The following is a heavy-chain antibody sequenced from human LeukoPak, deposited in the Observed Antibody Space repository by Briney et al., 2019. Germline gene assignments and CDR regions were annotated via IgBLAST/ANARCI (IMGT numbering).Heavy chain of an antibody. CDR2: INTDGTVT. J-gene: IGHJ4*02. CDR1: GFTFSKYW. V-gene: IGHV3-74*01. D-gene: IGHD2-15*01. Sequence: GGSLRLSCAASGFTFSKYWMLWVRQAPGKGLESVSRINTDGTVTTYADSVKGRFTVSRDNADNTMFLQMNSPRAEDTAVYYCVRVKGSYFDYWGQGALVTVSS. CDR3: VRVKGSYFDY.